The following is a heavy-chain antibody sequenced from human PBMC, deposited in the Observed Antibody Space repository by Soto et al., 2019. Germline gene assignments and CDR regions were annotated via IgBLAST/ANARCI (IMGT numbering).Heavy chain of an antibody. CDR1: GGSFSSYT. D-gene: IGHD3-22*01. Sequence: SVKVSCKASGGSFSSYTISWVRQAPGQGLEWMGRIIPILGIANYAQKFQGRVTITADKSTSTAYMELSSLRSEDTAVYYCARAPYYYDSSGNWFDPWTQGTLVTVSS. CDR3: ARAPYYYDSSGNWFDP. V-gene: IGHV1-69*02. CDR2: IIPILGIA. J-gene: IGHJ5*02.